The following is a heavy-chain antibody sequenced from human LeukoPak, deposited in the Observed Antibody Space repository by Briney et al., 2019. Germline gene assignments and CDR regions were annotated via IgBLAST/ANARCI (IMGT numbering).Heavy chain of an antibody. CDR1: GYTFTGYY. V-gene: IGHV1-2*02. CDR2: INPNSGGT. J-gene: IGHJ4*02. CDR3: AARLQEWPYGDY. D-gene: IGHD3-3*01. Sequence: ASVKVSCKASGYTFTGYYMHWVRQAPGQGLEWMGWINPNSGGTNYAQKFQERVTITRDMPTSTAYMELSSLRSEDTAVYYCAARLQEWPYGDYWGQGTLVTVSS.